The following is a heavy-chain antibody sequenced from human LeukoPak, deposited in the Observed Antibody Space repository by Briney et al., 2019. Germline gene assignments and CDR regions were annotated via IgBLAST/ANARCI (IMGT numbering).Heavy chain of an antibody. Sequence: PSETLSLTCTVSGGSISSYYWSWIRQPPGKGLEWIGYIYYSGSTNYNPSLKSRVTISVDTSKNQFSLKLSSVTAADTAVYYCARYNGDWGYFDYWGQGTLVTVSS. V-gene: IGHV4-59*01. D-gene: IGHD7-27*01. J-gene: IGHJ4*02. CDR3: ARYNGDWGYFDY. CDR2: IYYSGST. CDR1: GGSISSYY.